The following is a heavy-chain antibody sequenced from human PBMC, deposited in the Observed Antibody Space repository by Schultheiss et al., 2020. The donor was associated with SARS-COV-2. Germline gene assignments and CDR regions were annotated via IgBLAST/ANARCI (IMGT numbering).Heavy chain of an antibody. D-gene: IGHD6-13*01. J-gene: IGHJ5*02. V-gene: IGHV4-59*12. CDR1: GGSISSYY. CDR3: ARSNRAAAVNWFDP. CDR2: IYHSGST. Sequence: SETLSLTCTVSGGSISSYYWSWIRQPPGKGLEWIGSIYHSGSTNYNPSLKSRVTISVDKSKNQFSLKLSSVTAADTAVYYCARSNRAAAVNWFDPWGQGTLVTVSS.